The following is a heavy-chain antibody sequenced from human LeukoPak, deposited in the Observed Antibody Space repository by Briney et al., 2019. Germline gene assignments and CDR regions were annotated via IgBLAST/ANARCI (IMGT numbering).Heavy chain of an antibody. J-gene: IGHJ5*02. Sequence: ASVKVSCKASGYTFTGYYMHWVRQAPGQGLEWMGWINPNSGGTNYAQKFQGRVTMTRDTSISTAYVELSRLRSDDTAVYYCARDGYCSSTSCYRGWYNWFDPWGQGTLVTVSS. CDR2: INPNSGGT. CDR3: ARDGYCSSTSCYRGWYNWFDP. CDR1: GYTFTGYY. V-gene: IGHV1-2*02. D-gene: IGHD2-2*02.